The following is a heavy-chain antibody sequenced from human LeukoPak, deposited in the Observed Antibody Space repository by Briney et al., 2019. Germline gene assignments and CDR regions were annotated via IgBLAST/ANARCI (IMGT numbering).Heavy chain of an antibody. CDR3: ARELREHGVFDI. CDR1: GLTVSSNY. Sequence: GGSRRLSCAASGLTVSSNYMSWVRQAPGKGLEWVSEIYSDGSTYYAASVKGRFSLSRDNSKNTVYLQMNTLRADDTAVYYCARELREHGVFDIWGQGTMVTVSS. CDR2: IYSDGST. J-gene: IGHJ3*02. V-gene: IGHV3-53*01. D-gene: IGHD1-26*01.